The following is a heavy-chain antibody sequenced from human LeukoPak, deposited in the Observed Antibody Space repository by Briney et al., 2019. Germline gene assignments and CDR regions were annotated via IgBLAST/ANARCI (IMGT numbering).Heavy chain of an antibody. V-gene: IGHV4-30-2*01. Sequence: NPSQTLSLTCAVSGGSISSGGYSWSWIRQPPGKGLEWIGYIYHSGSTYYNPSLKSRVTISVDTSKNQFSLKLSSVTAADTAVYYCASIVEMATTPLDYWGQGTLVTVSS. CDR1: GGSISSGGYS. CDR2: IYHSGST. J-gene: IGHJ4*02. D-gene: IGHD5-24*01. CDR3: ASIVEMATTPLDY.